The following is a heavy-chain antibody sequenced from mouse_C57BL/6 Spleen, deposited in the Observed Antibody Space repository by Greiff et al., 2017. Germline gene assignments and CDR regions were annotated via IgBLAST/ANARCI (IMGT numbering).Heavy chain of an antibody. D-gene: IGHD1-1*01. Sequence: EVNLVESGGGLVKPGGSLKLSCAASGFTFSDYGMHWVRQAPEKGLEWVAYISSGSSTIYYADTVKGRFTISRDNAKNTLFLQMTSLRSEDTAMYYCARPGTTVGAMDYWGQGTSVTVSS. CDR1: GFTFSDYG. CDR2: ISSGSSTI. V-gene: IGHV5-17*01. CDR3: ARPGTTVGAMDY. J-gene: IGHJ4*01.